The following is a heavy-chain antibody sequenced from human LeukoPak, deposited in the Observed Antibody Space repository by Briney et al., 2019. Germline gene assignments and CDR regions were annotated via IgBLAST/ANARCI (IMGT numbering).Heavy chain of an antibody. CDR1: GFTFSSYG. V-gene: IGHV3-30*02. CDR2: IRYDGSNK. Sequence: GGSLRLSCAASGFTFSSYGMHWVRQAPGKGLEWVAFIRYDGSNKYYADSVKGRFTISRDNSKNTLYLQMNSLRAEDTAVYYCAKFEGGVVVAAAVDYWGQGTLVTVSS. CDR3: AKFEGGVVVAAAVDY. J-gene: IGHJ4*02. D-gene: IGHD2-15*01.